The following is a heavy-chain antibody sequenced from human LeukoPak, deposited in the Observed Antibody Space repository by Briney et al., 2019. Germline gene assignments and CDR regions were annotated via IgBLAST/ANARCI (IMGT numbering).Heavy chain of an antibody. D-gene: IGHD5-18*01. V-gene: IGHV3-23*01. Sequence: PGGSLRLSCAASGFTFSRYAMSWVRQAPGKGLEWVSGIIDTGRSTFYVDSVKGRFTISRDNSKNTLYLEMNSLRAEDTAIYYCTKDTLRSGYPSQFDYWGQGILVTVSS. J-gene: IGHJ4*02. CDR3: TKDTLRSGYPSQFDY. CDR1: GFTFSRYA. CDR2: IIDTGRST.